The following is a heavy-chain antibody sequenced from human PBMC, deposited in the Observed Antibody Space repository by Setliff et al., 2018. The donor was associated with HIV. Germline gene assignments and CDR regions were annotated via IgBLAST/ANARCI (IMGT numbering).Heavy chain of an antibody. V-gene: IGHV4-34*01. J-gene: IGHJ3*02. Sequence: PSETLSLTCAVYGGSFSGYYWSWIRQPPGKGLEWIGEINHSGSNNYNPSLKSRVTISVDTSKNQFSLKLSSVTAADTAVYYCARESLNLGELSSNPDASDIWGQGTMVTVSS. CDR3: ARESLNLGELSSNPDASDI. CDR1: GGSFSGYY. D-gene: IGHD3-16*02. CDR2: INHSGSN.